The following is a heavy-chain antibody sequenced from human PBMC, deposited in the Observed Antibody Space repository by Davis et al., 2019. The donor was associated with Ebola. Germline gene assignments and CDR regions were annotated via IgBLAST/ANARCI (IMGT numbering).Heavy chain of an antibody. CDR2: IYSGGDT. V-gene: IGHV3-53*01. CDR1: GFTVSSNH. Sequence: GEFLKISCAASGFTVSSNHMSWVRQAPGKGLEWVSVIYSGGDTYYADSVKGRFTISRDSSKNTLSLLLSSLTPEDSAVYYCARDNFPEDGMDVWGQGTTVTVSS. D-gene: IGHD5-24*01. CDR3: ARDNFPEDGMDV. J-gene: IGHJ6*02.